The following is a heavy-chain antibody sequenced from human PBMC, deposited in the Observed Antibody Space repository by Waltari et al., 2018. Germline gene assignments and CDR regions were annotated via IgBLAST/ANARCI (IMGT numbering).Heavy chain of an antibody. Sequence: VESGGDVVPPGTSLTISCSASGFDFRSSGMHWIRQAPGKGLEWVAVIWSDGTNIHYAESVKGRFTIFRDNSKNTLFLEMNSLRAEDTAMYYCARLYGGNSASRYWGRGALVTVSS. CDR1: GFDFRSSG. D-gene: IGHD2-21*01. CDR2: IWSDGTNI. CDR3: ARLYGGNSASRY. J-gene: IGHJ4*02. V-gene: IGHV3-33*01.